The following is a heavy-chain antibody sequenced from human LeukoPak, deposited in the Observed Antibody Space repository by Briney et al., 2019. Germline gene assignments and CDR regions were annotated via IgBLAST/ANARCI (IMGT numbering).Heavy chain of an antibody. V-gene: IGHV3-53*01. Sequence: GGSLRLSCADSGFTVITNDMTWVRQAPGKGLEWVSVLYSDGNTKYADSVQGRFTISRDNSKNTLYLEMNSLSPDDTAVYYCARGVEPLAANTLAYWGQGTLVTVSS. CDR3: ARGVEPLAANTLAY. J-gene: IGHJ4*02. CDR2: LYSDGNT. CDR1: GFTVITND. D-gene: IGHD1-14*01.